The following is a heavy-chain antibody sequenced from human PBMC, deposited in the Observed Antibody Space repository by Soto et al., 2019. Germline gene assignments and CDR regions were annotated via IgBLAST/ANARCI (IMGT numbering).Heavy chain of an antibody. CDR2: ISSSSSYI. D-gene: IGHD6-19*01. J-gene: IGHJ6*02. CDR3: ARMQRLPSPDYYYGMDV. V-gene: IGHV3-21*01. CDR1: GFTFSSYS. Sequence: GGSLRLSCAASGFTFSSYSMNWVRQAPGKGLEWVSSISSSSSYIYYADSVKGRFTISRDNAKHSLYLQMNSLRAEDTAVYYCARMQRLPSPDYYYGMDVWGQGTTVTVSS.